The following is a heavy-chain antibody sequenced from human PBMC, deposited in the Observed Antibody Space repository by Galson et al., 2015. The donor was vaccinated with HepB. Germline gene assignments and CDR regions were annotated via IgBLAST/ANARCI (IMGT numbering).Heavy chain of an antibody. CDR2: INHSGST. CDR1: GGSFSDYY. Sequence: SETLSLTCAVYGGSFSDYYWTWIRQPPGKGLEWIGEINHSGSTDYNPSLKSRVSISVDTSKNQLSLKLTSVTAADTAVFYCARGTRAVASTQDSVDQSLNPPHFEYWGQRTLVTDSS. D-gene: IGHD6-19*01. CDR3: ARGTRAVASTQDSVDQSLNPPHFEY. J-gene: IGHJ4*02. V-gene: IGHV4-34*01.